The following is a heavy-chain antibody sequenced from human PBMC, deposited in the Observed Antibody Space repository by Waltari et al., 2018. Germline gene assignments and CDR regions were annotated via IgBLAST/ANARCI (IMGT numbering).Heavy chain of an antibody. V-gene: IGHV4-59*01. CDR3: ARGWLQYFH. Sequence: QVQLQESGPGLVKPSETLSLPCTASGGSISSSYWSWIRQPPGKGLEWIGYIYYSGSTNYNPSLKSRVTISVDTSKNQFSLKLSSVTAADTAVYYCARGWLQYFHWGQGTLVTVSS. J-gene: IGHJ4*02. CDR1: GGSISSSY. CDR2: IYYSGST. D-gene: IGHD5-12*01.